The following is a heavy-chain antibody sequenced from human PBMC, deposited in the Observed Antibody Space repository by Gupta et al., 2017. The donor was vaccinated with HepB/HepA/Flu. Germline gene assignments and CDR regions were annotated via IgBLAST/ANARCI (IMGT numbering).Heavy chain of an antibody. CDR3: VRGPKTGAYYMDV. J-gene: IGHJ6*03. Sequence: QVQLQESGPGLVKPSDTLSLTCTISGGSISDYYWMWIRQPAGKGLEWIGHIYTSGRTTYNPSLKSRVTMSVDTSKNQFSLKLNSVTAADTAVYYCVRGPKTGAYYMDVWGKGTTVTVSS. D-gene: IGHD1-1*01. V-gene: IGHV4-4*07. CDR2: IYTSGRT. CDR1: GGSISDYY.